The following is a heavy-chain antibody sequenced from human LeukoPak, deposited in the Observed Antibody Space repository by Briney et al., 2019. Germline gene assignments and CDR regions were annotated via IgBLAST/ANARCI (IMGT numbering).Heavy chain of an antibody. CDR2: IYYSGST. J-gene: IGHJ4*02. V-gene: IGHV4-59*12. D-gene: IGHD1-26*01. CDR3: ARDATSQWELPHFDY. Sequence: SETLSLTCTVSGGSISSYYWSWIRQPPGKGLEWIGYIYYSGSTNYNPSLKSRVTMSVDTSKNQFSLKLSSVTAADTAVYYCARDATSQWELPHFDYWGQGTLVTVSS. CDR1: GGSISSYY.